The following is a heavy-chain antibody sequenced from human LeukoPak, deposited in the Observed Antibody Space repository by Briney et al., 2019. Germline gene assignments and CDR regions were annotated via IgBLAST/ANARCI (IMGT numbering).Heavy chain of an antibody. J-gene: IGHJ4*02. Sequence: GGSLRLSCAASGFTFSTYSMNWVRQAPGKGLEWVSYISSTSSNIYYADSVKGRFTISRDNAKNSLYLQMDSLRAEDTAVYYCASKGAYCGGDCYGLGYWGQGTLVTVSS. D-gene: IGHD2-21*01. CDR2: ISSTSSNI. V-gene: IGHV3-48*01. CDR1: GFTFSTYS. CDR3: ASKGAYCGGDCYGLGY.